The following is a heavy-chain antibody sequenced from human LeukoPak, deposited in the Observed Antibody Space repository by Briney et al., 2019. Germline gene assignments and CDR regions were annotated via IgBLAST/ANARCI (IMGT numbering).Heavy chain of an antibody. J-gene: IGHJ4*02. CDR2: IIPIFGTA. CDR1: GGTFSSYA. CDR3: ARARYSNYVGYYFDY. Sequence: ASVKVSCKASGGTFSSYAISWVRQAPGQGLGWMGGIIPIFGTANYAQKFQGRVTITADESTSTAYMELSSLRSEDTAVYYCARARYSNYVGYYFDYWGQGTLVTVSS. D-gene: IGHD4-11*01. V-gene: IGHV1-69*13.